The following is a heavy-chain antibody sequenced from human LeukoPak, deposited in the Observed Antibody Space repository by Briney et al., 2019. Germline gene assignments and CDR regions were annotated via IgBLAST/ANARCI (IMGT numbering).Heavy chain of an antibody. D-gene: IGHD6-13*01. CDR2: IYYSGST. J-gene: IGHJ5*02. Sequence: SETLSLTCTVSGGSISSYYWSWIRQPPGKGLEWIGYIYYSGSTNYNPSLKSRVTISVDTSKNQFSLKLSSVTAADTAVYYCARLIAAAGTIWFDPWGQGTLVTVSS. CDR3: ARLIAAAGTIWFDP. V-gene: IGHV4-59*08. CDR1: GGSISSYY.